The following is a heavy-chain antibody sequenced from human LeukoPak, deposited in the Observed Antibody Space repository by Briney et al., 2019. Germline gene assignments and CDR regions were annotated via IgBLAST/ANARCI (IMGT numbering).Heavy chain of an antibody. J-gene: IGHJ4*02. Sequence: GGSLRLSCAASGFTFSSYGMHWVRQAPGKGLEWVAVISYDGSNEYYADSVKGRFTISRDNSKNTLYLQMNSLRAEDTAVYYCAKDLGDYGFDYWGQGTLVTVSS. CDR2: ISYDGSNE. CDR1: GFTFSSYG. D-gene: IGHD4-17*01. CDR3: AKDLGDYGFDY. V-gene: IGHV3-30*18.